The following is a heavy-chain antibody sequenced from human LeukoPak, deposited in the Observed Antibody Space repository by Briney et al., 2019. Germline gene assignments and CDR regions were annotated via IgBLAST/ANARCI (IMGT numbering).Heavy chain of an antibody. V-gene: IGHV3-21*06. CDR3: ARDVFSWNAFEI. CDR2: ISSSSSYI. D-gene: IGHD2/OR15-2a*01. Sequence: GGSLRLSCAASGFTFSSYSMNWVHQALGKGLEWVSSISSSSSYIYYADSVKGRFTISRDNAKNLLYLQMKSLRAEDSAVYYCARDVFSWNAFEIWGQGAMVTVSS. CDR1: GFTFSSYS. J-gene: IGHJ3*02.